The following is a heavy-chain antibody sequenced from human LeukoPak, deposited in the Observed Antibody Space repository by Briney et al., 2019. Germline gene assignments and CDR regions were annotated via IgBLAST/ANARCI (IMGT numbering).Heavy chain of an antibody. Sequence: GGSLRLSCAASGFTFSSYEMNWVRQAPGKGLEWVSYISSSGSTIYYADSVKGRFTISRDNSKNTLYLQMNSLRAEDTAVYYCAKSGPQMWIQLPTWGYYYYYMDVWGKGTTVTISS. D-gene: IGHD5-18*01. CDR3: AKSGPQMWIQLPTWGYYYYYMDV. V-gene: IGHV3-48*03. CDR1: GFTFSSYE. J-gene: IGHJ6*03. CDR2: ISSSGSTI.